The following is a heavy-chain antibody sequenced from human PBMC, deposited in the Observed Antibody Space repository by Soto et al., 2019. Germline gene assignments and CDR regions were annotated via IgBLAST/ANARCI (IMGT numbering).Heavy chain of an antibody. Sequence: PGGSLRFSCAASGFTFSSYWMSWVRQAPGKGLEWVANIKQDGSEKYYVDSVKGRFTISRDNAKNSLYLQMNSLRAEDTAVYYCARDRSSSWFEYYYYYYGMDVWGQGTTVTVSS. D-gene: IGHD6-13*01. V-gene: IGHV3-7*01. CDR2: IKQDGSEK. CDR3: ARDRSSSWFEYYYYYYGMDV. CDR1: GFTFSSYW. J-gene: IGHJ6*02.